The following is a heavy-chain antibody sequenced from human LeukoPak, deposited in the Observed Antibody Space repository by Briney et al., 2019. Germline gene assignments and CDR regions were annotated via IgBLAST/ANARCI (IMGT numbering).Heavy chain of an antibody. Sequence: GGSLRLSCAASGFTFSDYYMSWIRQAPGKGLEWISYISSTGIYTNYADSVKGRFTISRDNAKNSLYLQMNSLRAEDTAVYYCARDRGRYTSGWYFDYWGQGTLVTVSS. CDR1: GFTFSDYY. V-gene: IGHV3-11*06. CDR2: ISSTGIYT. J-gene: IGHJ4*02. D-gene: IGHD6-19*01. CDR3: ARDRGRYTSGWYFDY.